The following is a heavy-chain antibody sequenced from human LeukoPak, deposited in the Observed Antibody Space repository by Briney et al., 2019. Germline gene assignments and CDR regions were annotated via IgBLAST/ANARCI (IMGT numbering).Heavy chain of an antibody. CDR1: GFSFSAYG. V-gene: IGHV3-21*01. J-gene: IGHJ4*02. Sequence: GGSLRLTCAASGFSFSAYGMNWVRQAPGKGLEWVSCISRSGAYIYYADSVKGRFTISRDNAKNSVYLQMNSLRAEDTAIYYCASPSSYGDYYFGYWGQGTLVTVSS. CDR2: ISRSGAYI. D-gene: IGHD4-17*01. CDR3: ASPSSYGDYYFGY.